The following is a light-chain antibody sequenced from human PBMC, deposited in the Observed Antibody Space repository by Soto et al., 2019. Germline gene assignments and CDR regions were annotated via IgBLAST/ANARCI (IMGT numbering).Light chain of an antibody. J-gene: IGKJ5*01. CDR3: QQTHNLIT. Sequence: DIQMTQSPSSLSASVGDRVTITCRASQTITTYLNWYQHEPGKAPKLLIYTASNLQSGVPSRFAGSRSGTEFTLTITSLQPEDFATYFCQQTHNLITFGQGTRLEIK. V-gene: IGKV1-39*01. CDR2: TAS. CDR1: QTITTY.